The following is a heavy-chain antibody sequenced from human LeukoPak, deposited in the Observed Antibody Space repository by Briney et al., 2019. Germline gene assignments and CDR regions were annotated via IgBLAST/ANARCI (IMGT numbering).Heavy chain of an antibody. D-gene: IGHD1-1*01. J-gene: IGHJ4*02. V-gene: IGHV4-39*01. CDR2: IYYSGST. Sequence: SETLSLTRSVSGGSISSCTYYWVCIRQPPRKGLEWIGSIYYSGSTHYNPSLKRRVTISVDTYKNLFSQKLSSVTAADTAVYYCARPDRRYNWNGYFDYWGQGNLVTVSS. CDR3: ARPDRRYNWNGYFDY. CDR1: GGSISSCTYY.